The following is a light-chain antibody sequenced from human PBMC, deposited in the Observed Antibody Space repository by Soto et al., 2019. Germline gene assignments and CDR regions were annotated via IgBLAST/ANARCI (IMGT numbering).Light chain of an antibody. CDR3: QQSYSSPNT. Sequence: DIQMTQSPSSLSAAVGDRVTITCRASQDINKYLNWYHQTPGKAPKLLIFSTSTLYSGVPSRFSGSRSGTDFTLTISSLQPEDFATYYCQQSYSSPNTFGQGTKVEIK. V-gene: IGKV1-39*01. CDR2: STS. CDR1: QDINKY. J-gene: IGKJ2*01.